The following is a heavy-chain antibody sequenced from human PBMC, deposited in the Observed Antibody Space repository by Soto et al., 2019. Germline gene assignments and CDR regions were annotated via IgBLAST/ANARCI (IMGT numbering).Heavy chain of an antibody. V-gene: IGHV3-30*18. CDR1: GFTFSSYG. Sequence: QVQLVESGGGVVQPGRSLRLSCAASGFTFSSYGMHWVRQAPGKGLEWVAVISYDGSNKYYADSVKGRFTISRDNSKSTLYLQMNSLRAEDTAVYYCAKDHVVTTVTTAGGSFDYWGQGTLVTVSS. J-gene: IGHJ4*02. CDR2: ISYDGSNK. D-gene: IGHD4-17*01. CDR3: AKDHVVTTVTTAGGSFDY.